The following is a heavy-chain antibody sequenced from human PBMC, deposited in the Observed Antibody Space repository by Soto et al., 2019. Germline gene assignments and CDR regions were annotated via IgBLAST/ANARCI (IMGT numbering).Heavy chain of an antibody. CDR1: GLTFSSYT. CDR3: ARVSGYAYGGAFDI. V-gene: IGHV3-48*02. CDR2: ISGSGRTT. Sequence: GGSLRLACAATGLTFSSYTINWVRQAPGKGLEWVSYISGSGRTTYYADSVKGRFTISRDNAKNSVSLQLSSLRDEDAAVYYCARVSGYAYGGAFDIWGQGTMVTVSS. J-gene: IGHJ3*02. D-gene: IGHD5-18*01.